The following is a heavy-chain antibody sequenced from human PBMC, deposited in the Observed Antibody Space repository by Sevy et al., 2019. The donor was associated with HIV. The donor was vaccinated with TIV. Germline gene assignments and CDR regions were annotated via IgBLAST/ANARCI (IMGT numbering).Heavy chain of an antibody. J-gene: IGHJ5*02. CDR1: GYSLTGYY. CDR3: ARDFSACGPFVIGNCFDP. CDR2: INPNNGGT. D-gene: IGHD2-15*01. V-gene: IGHV1-2*02. Sequence: ASVKVSCKASGYSLTGYYIHWMRQAPGQGLEWMGWINPNNGGTNYAQRFQGRVTMTRDTSISTVSMELTSLRSDDTAVYFWARDFSACGPFVIGNCFDPWGQGTLVTVSS.